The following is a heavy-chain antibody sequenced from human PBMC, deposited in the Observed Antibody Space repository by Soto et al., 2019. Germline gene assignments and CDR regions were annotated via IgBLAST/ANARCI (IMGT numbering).Heavy chain of an antibody. V-gene: IGHV4-31*03. CDR1: GGSISSGGYD. CDR2: IYYSGST. Sequence: QVQLQESGPGLVQPSQTLSLTCTVSGGSISSGGYDWSWIRQHPGKGLEWIGYIYYSGSTYYNPSLKSRVTISGDTSKNQFSLKLSSVTAADTAVYSCARVPHSSKLGRKYFDYWGQGTLVTVSS. CDR3: ARVPHSSKLGRKYFDY. D-gene: IGHD7-27*01. J-gene: IGHJ4*02.